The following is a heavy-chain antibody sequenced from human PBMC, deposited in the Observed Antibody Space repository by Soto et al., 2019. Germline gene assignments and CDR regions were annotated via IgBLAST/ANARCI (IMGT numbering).Heavy chain of an antibody. CDR3: ARGPSGDKVDY. CDR2: IYYSGST. CDR1: GGSVSSGSYY. D-gene: IGHD7-27*01. Sequence: SETLSLTCTVSGGSVSSGSYYWSWIRQPPGKGLEWIGYIYYSGSTNYNPSLTSRVTISVDTSNNQFSLKLSSVSAADTAVYYCARGPSGDKVDYWGQGTLVTVSS. V-gene: IGHV4-61*01. J-gene: IGHJ4*02.